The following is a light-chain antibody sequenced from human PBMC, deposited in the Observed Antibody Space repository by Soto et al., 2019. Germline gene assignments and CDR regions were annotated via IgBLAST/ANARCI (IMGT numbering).Light chain of an antibody. V-gene: IGLV2-8*01. CDR2: AVR. Sequence: QSVLTQPPSASRSPGLSVTISCTGTSTAVGVYPYVSWYQQYPGKTPKLMIYAVRKRPSGFPDRFSASKSSNTAYLPASGLQAEDEADYYGSSYGGRYNYGFGTGTKVTVL. CDR1: STAVGVYPY. CDR3: SSYGGRYNYG. J-gene: IGLJ1*01.